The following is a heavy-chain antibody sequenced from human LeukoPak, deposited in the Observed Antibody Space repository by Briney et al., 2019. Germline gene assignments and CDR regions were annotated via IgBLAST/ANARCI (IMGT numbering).Heavy chain of an antibody. D-gene: IGHD3-10*01. CDR3: ARGYGSGSSYYYYGMDV. Sequence: SETLSLTCAVYGGSFSGYYGRWIRQPPGKGLEWIGEINHSGSTNYNPSLKSRVNISVATSTNQFSLQLRSVTAADTAVYYCARGYGSGSSYYYYGMDVWGQGTTVTVSS. CDR2: INHSGST. CDR1: GGSFSGYY. J-gene: IGHJ6*02. V-gene: IGHV4-34*01.